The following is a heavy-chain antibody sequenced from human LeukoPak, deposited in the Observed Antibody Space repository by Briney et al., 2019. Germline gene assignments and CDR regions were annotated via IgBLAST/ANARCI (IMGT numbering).Heavy chain of an antibody. V-gene: IGHV3-66*02. D-gene: IGHD3-22*01. CDR1: GFIVSSKY. CDR3: VRDSRGTGKYYFDY. CDR2: FYSGGST. Sequence: GGSLRLSCAASGFIVSSKYMSWGRQAPGKGLEGVSVFYSGGSTYYADFVKGRFNISRDNSKNMLYLQMSNLRAEDTAVYYCVRDSRGTGKYYFDYWGQGTLVTVSS. J-gene: IGHJ4*02.